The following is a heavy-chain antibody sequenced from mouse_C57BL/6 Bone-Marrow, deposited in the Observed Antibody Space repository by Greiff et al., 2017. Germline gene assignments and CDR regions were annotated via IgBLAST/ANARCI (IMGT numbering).Heavy chain of an antibody. Sequence: QVQLQQPGAELVKPGASVKMSCKASGYTFTSYWITWVKQRPGQGLEWIGDIYPGSGSTNYNEKFKSKATLTVDTSSSTAYMQLSSLTSEDSAVYYCARWDDYDDSIDDWGQGTSVTVSS. D-gene: IGHD2-4*01. J-gene: IGHJ4*01. CDR2: IYPGSGST. CDR1: GYTFTSYW. CDR3: ARWDDYDDSIDD. V-gene: IGHV1-55*01.